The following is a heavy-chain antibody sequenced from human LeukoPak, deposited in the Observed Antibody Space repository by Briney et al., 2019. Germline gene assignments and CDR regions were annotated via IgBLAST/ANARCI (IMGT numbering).Heavy chain of an antibody. CDR1: GFTFSSYW. Sequence: GGSLRLSCAASGFTFSSYWMSWVRQAPGKGLEWLANIKQDGSEKYYVDSVKGRFTISRDNAKNSLYLQMNSLRAEDTAVYYCASGSPGVVTLYYFDYWGQGTLVTVSS. CDR3: ASGSPGVVTLYYFDY. CDR2: IKQDGSEK. V-gene: IGHV3-7*03. J-gene: IGHJ4*02. D-gene: IGHD3-3*01.